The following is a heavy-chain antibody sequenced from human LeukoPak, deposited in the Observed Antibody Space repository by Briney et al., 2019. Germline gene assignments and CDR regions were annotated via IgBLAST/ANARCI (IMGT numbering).Heavy chain of an antibody. CDR2: IHQHGNEK. CDR1: GFTFSNYW. V-gene: IGHV3-7*01. D-gene: IGHD2-8*01. CDR3: VTLNGPLFED. J-gene: IGHJ4*02. Sequence: PGGSLRLSRAASGFTFSNYWMSWVRQAPGKGLEWVASIHQHGNEKYFVDSVRGRFTISRDNAKNSLYLQMSSLRAEDTAVYYCVTLNGPLFEDWGQGTLVTVSS.